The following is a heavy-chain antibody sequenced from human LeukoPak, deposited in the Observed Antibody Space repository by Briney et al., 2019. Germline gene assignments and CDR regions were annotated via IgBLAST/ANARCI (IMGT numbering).Heavy chain of an antibody. D-gene: IGHD3-16*01. Sequence: GGSLRLSCAASGFTFSSYAMSWVRQAPGKGLEWVSGIIDNGYITYYANSVRGRFTISRDNSKNTLFLQMNSLRAEDTAVYYCAKLGGQEVHNYYVAVWGKGTAVAVSS. CDR3: AKLGGQEVHNYYVAV. CDR2: IIDNGYIT. V-gene: IGHV3-23*01. J-gene: IGHJ6*03. CDR1: GFTFSSYA.